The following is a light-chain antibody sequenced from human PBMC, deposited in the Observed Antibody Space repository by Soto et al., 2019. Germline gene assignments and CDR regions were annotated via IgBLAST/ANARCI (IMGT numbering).Light chain of an antibody. CDR2: KAS. CDR3: QQYNSYWGT. V-gene: IGKV1-5*03. CDR1: HSVSNW. J-gene: IGKJ1*01. Sequence: DIEMTQSPSTLSSSVGERVTITCRASHSVSNWLAWYQQKPGKPPKLLIYKASTLETGVPSRFSGSGSGTEFTLTISSLQPDDFATYYCQQYNSYWGTFGQGTKVEIK.